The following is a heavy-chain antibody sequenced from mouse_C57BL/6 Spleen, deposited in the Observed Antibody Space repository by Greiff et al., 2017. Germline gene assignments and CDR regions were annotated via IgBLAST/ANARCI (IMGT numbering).Heavy chain of an antibody. J-gene: IGHJ3*01. V-gene: IGHV1-54*01. CDR1: GYAFTNYL. D-gene: IGHD2-4*01. CDR2: INPGSGGT. CDR3: ARSGDYAWFAY. Sequence: QVQLQQSGAELVRPGTSVKVSCKASGYAFTNYLIEWVKQRPGQGLEWIGVINPGSGGTNYNEKFKGKATLTADKSSSTAYMQLSSLTSEDSAVYCCARSGDYAWFAYWGQGTRVTVSA.